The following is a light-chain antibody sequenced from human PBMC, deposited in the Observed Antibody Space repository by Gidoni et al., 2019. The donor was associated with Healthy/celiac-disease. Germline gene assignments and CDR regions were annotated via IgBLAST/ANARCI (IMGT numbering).Light chain of an antibody. CDR3: QKYNSAPPAWT. CDR2: AAS. Sequence: DIQMTQSPSSLSASVGDRVTITCRASQGISNYLAWYQQKPGKVPKLLIYAASTLQSGVPSRFSGSGSGTDFTLTISSLQPEDVATYYCQKYNSAPPAWTFXQGTKVEIK. J-gene: IGKJ1*01. V-gene: IGKV1-27*01. CDR1: QGISNY.